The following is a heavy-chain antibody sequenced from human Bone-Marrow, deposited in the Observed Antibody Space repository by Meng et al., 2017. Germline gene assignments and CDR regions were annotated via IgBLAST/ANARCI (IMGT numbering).Heavy chain of an antibody. CDR3: ARGCPYSSSWYSIWYYYYGMDV. CDR1: GGSVSSGSYY. J-gene: IGHJ6*02. Sequence: SETLSLTCTVSGGSVSSGSYYWSWIRQPPGKGLEWIGEINHSGSTNYNPSLKSRVTISVDTSKNQFSLKLSSVTAADTAVYYCARGCPYSSSWYSIWYYYYGMDVWGQGTTVTVSS. D-gene: IGHD6-13*01. CDR2: INHSGST. V-gene: IGHV4-39*07.